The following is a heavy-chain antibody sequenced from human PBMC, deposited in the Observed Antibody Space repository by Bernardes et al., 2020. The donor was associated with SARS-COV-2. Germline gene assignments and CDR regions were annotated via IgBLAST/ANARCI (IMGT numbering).Heavy chain of an antibody. CDR1: GFTFSSYD. J-gene: IGHJ6*02. CDR3: ARGSQWIQLWEMDV. CDR2: IGTAGDT. V-gene: IGHV3-13*01. D-gene: IGHD5-18*01. Sequence: GGSLRLSCAASGFTFSSYDMHWVRQATGKGLEWVSAIGTAGDTYYPGSVKGRFTISRENAKNSLYLQMNSLRAGDTAVYYCARGSQWIQLWEMDVWGQGTTVTVSS.